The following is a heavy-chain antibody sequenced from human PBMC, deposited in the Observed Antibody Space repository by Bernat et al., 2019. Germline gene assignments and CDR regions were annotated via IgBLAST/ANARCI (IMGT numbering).Heavy chain of an antibody. V-gene: IGHV3-23*01. J-gene: IGHJ4*02. D-gene: IGHD3-10*01. Sequence: EVQLLESGGGLVQPGGSLRLSCAASGFTFSSYAMSWVRQAPGKGLEWVSAISGSGGSTYYADSVKGRLTISRDNSKNTLYLQMNSLRAEDTAVYYCAKRKRLWFETGGYWGQGTLVTVSS. CDR2: ISGSGGST. CDR3: AKRKRLWFETGGY. CDR1: GFTFSSYA.